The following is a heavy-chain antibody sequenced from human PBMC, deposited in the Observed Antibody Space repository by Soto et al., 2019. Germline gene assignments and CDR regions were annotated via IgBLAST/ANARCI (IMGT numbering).Heavy chain of an antibody. D-gene: IGHD4-4*01. Sequence: VQLVQSGTEVKKPGASVKVSCKASGYTFRSYGISWVRQAPGQGLEWMGWISGYNGNTHYSQKFQGKVTMTTDTSTSTAYMELRNLGSDDTAVYYCAKADSNYAGRFSYYYMDVWGTGTMVTVSS. J-gene: IGHJ6*03. CDR3: AKADSNYAGRFSYYYMDV. CDR1: GYTFRSYG. CDR2: ISGYNGNT. V-gene: IGHV1-18*01.